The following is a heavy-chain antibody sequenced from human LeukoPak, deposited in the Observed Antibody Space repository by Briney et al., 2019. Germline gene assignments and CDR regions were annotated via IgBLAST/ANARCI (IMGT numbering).Heavy chain of an antibody. CDR1: GVTFNDYY. V-gene: IGHV3-11*01. Sequence: GGSLRLSYAASGVTFNDYYMSWIRQAPGKGLEWLSYINIGGTNTHYADSVKGRFTISRDNAKKSLYLEMNNLRAEDTAVYYCATDGAGFDTWGQGVLVTVSS. J-gene: IGHJ5*02. CDR3: ATDGAGFDT. CDR2: INIGGTNT.